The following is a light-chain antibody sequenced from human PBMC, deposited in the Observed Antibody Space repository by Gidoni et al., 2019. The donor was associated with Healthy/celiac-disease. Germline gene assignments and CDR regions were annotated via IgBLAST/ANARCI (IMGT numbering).Light chain of an antibody. CDR3: QQANSFLGGFT. CDR2: AAS. J-gene: IGKJ3*01. Sequence: DIQMTQSPSSVSASVGDRVTITCRASQCISRWLALYLHKPGKAPKLLIYAASSLQSGVPSRFSGSGSGTDFTLTIRSLQPEDFATYYFQQANSFLGGFTFGPGTKVDIK. CDR1: QCISRW. V-gene: IGKV1D-12*01.